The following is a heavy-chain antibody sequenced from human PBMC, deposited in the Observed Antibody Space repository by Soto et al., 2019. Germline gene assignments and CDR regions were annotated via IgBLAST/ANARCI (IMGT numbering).Heavy chain of an antibody. V-gene: IGHV1-46*01. CDR1: GYTFTSYY. Sequence: QVQLVQSGAEVKKPGALVKLSCKASGYTFTSYYIHWARQAPGQGLEWIGIINPNGGSTNYAHNFKGRLTVTRDTSTATVYMELGALTSEDTAVYYCARGLGLGDYWGQGTLVTVSS. D-gene: IGHD3-9*01. CDR2: INPNGGST. CDR3: ARGLGLGDY. J-gene: IGHJ4*02.